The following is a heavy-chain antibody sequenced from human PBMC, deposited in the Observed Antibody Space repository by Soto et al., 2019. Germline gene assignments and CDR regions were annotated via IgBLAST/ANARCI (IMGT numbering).Heavy chain of an antibody. D-gene: IGHD3-10*01. CDR1: GFTFNKYG. Sequence: EVQLLESGGGLVQPGGSLRLSCSGSGFTFNKYGMTWVRQAPGKGLEWVSSVRGDGETTYYTDSVRGRFTISRDNSKDTVSVQMKSLRAEDTAVYYCAKEASVPSFGEFWFFDLWGRGTQVTVSS. CDR2: VRGDGETT. V-gene: IGHV3-23*01. CDR3: AKEASVPSFGEFWFFDL. J-gene: IGHJ2*01.